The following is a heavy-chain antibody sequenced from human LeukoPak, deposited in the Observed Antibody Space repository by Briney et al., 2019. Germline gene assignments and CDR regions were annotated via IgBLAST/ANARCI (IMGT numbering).Heavy chain of an antibody. V-gene: IGHV1-18*01. CDR2: ISAYNGNT. CDR3: ARDLLSVEDYYYMDV. D-gene: IGHD1-26*01. J-gene: IGHJ6*03. CDR1: GYTFTSYG. Sequence: GASVKVSCKASGYTFTSYGISWVRQAPGQGLEWMGWISAYNGNTNYAQKLRGRVTMTTDTSTSTAYMELRSLRSDDTAVYYCARDLLSVEDYYYMDVWGKGTTVTVSS.